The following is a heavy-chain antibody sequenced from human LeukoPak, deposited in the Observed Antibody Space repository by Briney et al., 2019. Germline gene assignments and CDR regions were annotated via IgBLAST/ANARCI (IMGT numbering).Heavy chain of an antibody. J-gene: IGHJ4*02. CDR1: GFTLSDHY. CDR3: AKGHRSSSSFFDS. D-gene: IGHD6-19*01. CDR2: INGRGDDT. V-gene: IGHV3-23*01. Sequence: GGSLRLSCAASGFTLSDHYMDWVRQAPGKGLEWVSAINGRGDDTYYPDSVKGRFTISRDNSNNTLYLQMNSLRAEDTAVYYCAKGHRSSSSFFDSWGQGILVTVSS.